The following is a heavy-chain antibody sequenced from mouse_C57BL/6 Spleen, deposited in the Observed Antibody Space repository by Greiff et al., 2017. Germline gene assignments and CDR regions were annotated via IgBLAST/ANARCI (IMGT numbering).Heavy chain of an antibody. Sequence: VQLQQSGPELVKPGASVKISCKASGYAFSSSWMNWVKQRPGKGLEWIGRIYPGDGDTNYNGKFKGKATLTADKSSSTAYMQLSSLTSEDSAVYFCARGGQLRLFAYWGQGTLVTVSA. CDR1: GYAFSSSW. J-gene: IGHJ3*01. D-gene: IGHD3-2*02. CDR3: ARGGQLRLFAY. V-gene: IGHV1-82*01. CDR2: IYPGDGDT.